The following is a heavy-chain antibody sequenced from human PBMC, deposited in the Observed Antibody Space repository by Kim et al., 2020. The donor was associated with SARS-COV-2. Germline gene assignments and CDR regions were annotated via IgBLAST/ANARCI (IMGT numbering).Heavy chain of an antibody. CDR1: RFTFSSYA. J-gene: IGHJ6*02. D-gene: IGHD2-2*01. V-gene: IGHV3-23*01. CDR3: AKEGGGCSSTSCQTLGVYGMDV. CDR2: ISGSGGST. Sequence: GGSLRLSCAASRFTFSSYAMSWVRQAPGKGLEWVSGISGSGGSTYYAESVKGRFTISRDNSKNTLYLQMNSLRAEDTAVYYCAKEGGGCSSTSCQTLGVYGMDVWGQGTTVTVSS.